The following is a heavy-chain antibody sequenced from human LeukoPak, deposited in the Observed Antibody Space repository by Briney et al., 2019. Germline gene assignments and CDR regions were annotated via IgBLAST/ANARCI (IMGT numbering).Heavy chain of an antibody. CDR1: GDSISSGGYS. J-gene: IGHJ5*02. CDR2: IHDSGST. Sequence: SETLSLTCAVSGDSISSGGYSWSWIRQTPGKGPEWIAYIHDSGSTYNNPSLKSRLSISIDTSKNQFSLKLNSLTAADTAVYYCARLVAAAGNNWFDPWGQGTLVTVSS. D-gene: IGHD6-13*01. CDR3: ARLVAAAGNNWFDP. V-gene: IGHV4-30-4*07.